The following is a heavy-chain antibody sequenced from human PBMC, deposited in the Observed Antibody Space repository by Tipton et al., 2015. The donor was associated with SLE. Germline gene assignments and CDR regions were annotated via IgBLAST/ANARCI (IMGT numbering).Heavy chain of an antibody. CDR1: GFTFSNAW. V-gene: IGHV3-15*01. Sequence: SLRLSCAASGFTFSNAWMSWVRQAPGKGLEWVGRIKSKTDGGTTDYAAPVKGRFTIPRDDSKNTLYLQMNSLKTEDTAVYYCTSGSSWYGDWYFDLWGRGTLVTVSS. J-gene: IGHJ2*01. CDR3: TSGSSWYGDWYFDL. D-gene: IGHD6-13*01. CDR2: IKSKTDGGTT.